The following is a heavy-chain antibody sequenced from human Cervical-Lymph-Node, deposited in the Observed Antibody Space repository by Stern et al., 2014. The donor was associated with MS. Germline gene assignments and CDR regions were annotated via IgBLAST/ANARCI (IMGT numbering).Heavy chain of an antibody. CDR3: ATDLMTTVTTIEY. D-gene: IGHD4-17*01. CDR1: GFTFSDYS. V-gene: IGHV3-21*01. Sequence: EVQLLESGGGLVKPGGSLRLSCVASGFTFSDYSVNWVRQAPGQGLEWVSSISSTGTYIYYADSVKGRFTISRDNAKNSLYLQMNSLRAEDTAVYYCATDLMTTVTTIEYWGQGALVTVSS. J-gene: IGHJ4*02. CDR2: ISSTGTYI.